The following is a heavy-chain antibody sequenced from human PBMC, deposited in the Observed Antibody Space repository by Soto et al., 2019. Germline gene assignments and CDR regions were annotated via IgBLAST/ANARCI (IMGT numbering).Heavy chain of an antibody. D-gene: IGHD3-16*02. J-gene: IGHJ4*02. CDR1: GGSIDNSHSF. V-gene: IGHV4-39*01. Sequence: SATLSLTCDVSGGSIDNSHSFWGWVRQPPGRGLEFLVSVYYSGGTYYSPSLKSRVAISLDTSENQFSLKVSSVTAADTAVYYCARIGGYHGPLDYWGQGTPVTVSS. CDR2: VYYSGGT. CDR3: ARIGGYHGPLDY.